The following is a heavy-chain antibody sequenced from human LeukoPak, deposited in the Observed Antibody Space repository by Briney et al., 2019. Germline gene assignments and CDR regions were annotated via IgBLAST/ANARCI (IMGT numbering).Heavy chain of an antibody. V-gene: IGHV3-72*01. CDR3: ARSLYGEGRRIIDFDY. Sequence: PGGSLRLSCAASGFTFSDHYIDWVRQAPGKGLEWVARTRNKVNSYTTAYAASVTGRFTVSRDDSSNSVYLQMNSLKIEDTAVYYCARSLYGEGRRIIDFDYWGQGSLLTVSS. CDR1: GFTFSDHY. CDR2: TRNKVNSYTT. J-gene: IGHJ4*02. D-gene: IGHD4/OR15-4a*01.